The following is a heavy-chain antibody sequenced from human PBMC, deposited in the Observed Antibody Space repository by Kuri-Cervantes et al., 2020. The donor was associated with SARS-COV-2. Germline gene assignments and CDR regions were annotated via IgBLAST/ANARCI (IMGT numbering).Heavy chain of an antibody. CDR3: ARDYGDYWFDP. V-gene: IGHV3-53*04. J-gene: IGHJ5*02. CDR1: GFTVSSNY. D-gene: IGHD4-17*01. Sequence: GGSLRLSCAASGFTVSSNYMSWVRQAPGKGLEWVSVIYSGGSTNYADSVKGRFTISRHNSKNTLYLQMNSLRAEDTAVYYCARDYGDYWFDPWGQGTLVTVSS. CDR2: IYSGGST.